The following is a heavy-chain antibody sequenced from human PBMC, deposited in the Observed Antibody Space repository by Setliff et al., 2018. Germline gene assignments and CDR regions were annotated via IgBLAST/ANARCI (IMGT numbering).Heavy chain of an antibody. CDR2: IGPNGGST. V-gene: IGHV3-64*04. CDR3: SRDLQGSGDYVVDY. J-gene: IGHJ4*02. Sequence: PGGSLRLSCAASGFTFSSYAMNWVRQAPGKGLEYVSSIGPNGGSTYYANSVKGRFTISSDNAENSLTLQMNSLRVEDTAVYYCSRDLQGSGDYVVDYWGQGTLVTVSS. CDR1: GFTFSSYA. D-gene: IGHD4-17*01.